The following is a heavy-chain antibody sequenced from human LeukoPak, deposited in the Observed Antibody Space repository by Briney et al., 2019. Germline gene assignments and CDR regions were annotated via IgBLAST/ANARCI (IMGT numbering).Heavy chain of an antibody. CDR3: ARDLDTGNYFFAY. J-gene: IGHJ4*02. D-gene: IGHD3-9*01. Sequence: GGSLRLSCAASGFSFESYGINWVRQAPGKGLEWVSYISASGSTIYYADSVEGRFTISRDNAKNSLYLQMSGLRADDTGVYYCARDLDTGNYFFAYWGQGTQVIVSS. CDR2: ISASGSTI. CDR1: GFSFESYG. V-gene: IGHV3-48*04.